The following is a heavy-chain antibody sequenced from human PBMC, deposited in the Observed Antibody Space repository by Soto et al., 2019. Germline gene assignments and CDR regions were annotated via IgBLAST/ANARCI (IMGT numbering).Heavy chain of an antibody. CDR3: AKVRGELGVVPAAIRYYFDY. CDR1: GFTFSSYA. Sequence: EVQLLESGGGLVQPGGSLRLSCAASGFTFSSYAMSWIRQAPGKGLEWVSAISGSGGSTYYADSVKGRFTISRDNSKNALYLQMNSLRAEATAVYSCAKVRGELGVVPAAIRYYFDYWGQGTLVTVSS. V-gene: IGHV3-23*01. J-gene: IGHJ4*02. D-gene: IGHD2-2*02. CDR2: ISGSGGST.